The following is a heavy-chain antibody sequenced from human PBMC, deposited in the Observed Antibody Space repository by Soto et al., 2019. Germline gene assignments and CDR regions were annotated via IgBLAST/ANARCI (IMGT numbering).Heavy chain of an antibody. CDR3: ARAGDDYGEYDWYFDL. D-gene: IGHD4-17*01. J-gene: IGHJ2*01. CDR2: IGTAGDP. V-gene: IGHV3-13*05. Sequence: GSVRLSCAASGFTFSSYDMHWVRQATGKGLEWVSAIGTAGDPYYPGSVKGRFTISRESAKNSLYLQMSSLRAGDTAVYYCARAGDDYGEYDWYFDLWGRGTLVTVSS. CDR1: GFTFSSYD.